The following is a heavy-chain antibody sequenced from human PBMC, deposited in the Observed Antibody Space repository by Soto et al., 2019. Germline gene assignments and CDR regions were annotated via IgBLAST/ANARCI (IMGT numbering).Heavy chain of an antibody. CDR3: SKESNIVVVPAAPDI. CDR1: GFTFSNYV. J-gene: IGHJ3*02. Sequence: GGSLRLSCAASGFTFSNYVMSWVRQAPGKGLEWVSSISGSGDNTYYADSVKGRFTISRDNSKNTLFLQMNSLRAEDTAVYYCSKESNIVVVPAAPDIWGQGTMVTVSS. V-gene: IGHV3-23*01. D-gene: IGHD2-2*01. CDR2: ISGSGDNT.